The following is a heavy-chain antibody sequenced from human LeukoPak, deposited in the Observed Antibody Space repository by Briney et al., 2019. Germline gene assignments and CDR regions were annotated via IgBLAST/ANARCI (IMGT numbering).Heavy chain of an antibody. Sequence: SETLSLTCTVSGGSISSGGYYWSWIRQHPGKGLEWIGYIYHSGSTYYNPSLKSRVTISVDRSKNQFSLKLSSVTAADTAVYYCARYSSSWSFDYWGQGTLVTVSS. CDR3: ARYSSSWSFDY. D-gene: IGHD6-13*01. CDR2: IYHSGST. V-gene: IGHV4-31*03. J-gene: IGHJ4*02. CDR1: GGSISSGGYY.